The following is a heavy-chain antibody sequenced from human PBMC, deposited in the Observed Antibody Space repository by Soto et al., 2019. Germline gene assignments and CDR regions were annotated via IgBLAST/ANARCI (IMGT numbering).Heavy chain of an antibody. Sequence: EVQLVESGGVVVQPGGSLRLSCAASGFTFDDYTMHWVRQAPGRGLEWVSLISWDGGSTYYADSVKVRFTISRDNSKNSLYLQMNSLRTEDTALYYCAKGLKEPPQLVDYWGQGTLVTVSS. CDR3: AKGLKEPPQLVDY. J-gene: IGHJ4*02. CDR1: GFTFDDYT. CDR2: ISWDGGST. D-gene: IGHD6-13*01. V-gene: IGHV3-43*01.